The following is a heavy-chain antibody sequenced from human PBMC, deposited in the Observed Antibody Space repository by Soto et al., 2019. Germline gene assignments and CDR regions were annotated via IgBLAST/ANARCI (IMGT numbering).Heavy chain of an antibody. CDR3: ARLDCSGGSCYSAGYFDY. CDR1: GFTFSSYS. V-gene: IGHV3-21*01. Sequence: GGSLRLSCAASGFTFSSYSMNWVRQAPGKGLEWVSSISSSSSYIYYADSVKGRFTISRDNAKNSLYLQMNSLRAEDTAVYYCARLDCSGGSCYSAGYFDYWGQGTLVTVSS. J-gene: IGHJ4*02. CDR2: ISSSSSYI. D-gene: IGHD2-15*01.